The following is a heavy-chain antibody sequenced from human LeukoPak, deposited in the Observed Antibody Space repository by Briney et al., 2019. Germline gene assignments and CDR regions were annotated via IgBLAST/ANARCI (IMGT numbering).Heavy chain of an antibody. CDR3: AELGSTMIGGV. CDR2: ISSSGSNI. CDR1: GFTFSSYE. J-gene: IGHJ6*04. Sequence: GESLRLSCAASGFTFSSYEMNWVRQAPGKGLEWVSYISSSGSNIYYADSVKGRFTISRDNAKNSLYLQMNSLRAEDTAVYYCAELGSTMIGGVWGKETTVTISS. D-gene: IGHD3-10*02. V-gene: IGHV3-48*03.